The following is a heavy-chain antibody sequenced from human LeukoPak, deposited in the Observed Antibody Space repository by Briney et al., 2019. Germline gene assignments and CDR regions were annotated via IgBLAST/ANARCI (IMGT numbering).Heavy chain of an antibody. V-gene: IGHV4-34*01. CDR3: ARHSGYSYGPPFDY. J-gene: IGHJ4*02. D-gene: IGHD5-18*01. Sequence: SETLSLTCAVYGGSFSGYYWSWIRQPPGKGLEWIGEINHSGSTNYNPSLKSRVTISVDTSKNQFSLKLSSVTAADTAVYYCARHSGYSYGPPFDYWGQGTLVTVSS. CDR2: INHSGST. CDR1: GGSFSGYY.